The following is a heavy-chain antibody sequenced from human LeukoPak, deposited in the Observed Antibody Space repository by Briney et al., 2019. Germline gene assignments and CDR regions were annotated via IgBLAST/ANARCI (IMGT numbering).Heavy chain of an antibody. CDR2: IKQDGSEK. V-gene: IGHV3-7*01. Sequence: GGSLRPSCSASGFTFISYWMSWVRQAPGKGLEWVANIKQDGSEKYYVDSVKGRFTISRDNAKNSLYLQMNRLRAEDTAVYYCARSGPYPYYDSSGYYYGPGDYWGQGTLVTVSS. CDR1: GFTFISYW. J-gene: IGHJ4*02. D-gene: IGHD3-22*01. CDR3: ARSGPYPYYDSSGYYYGPGDY.